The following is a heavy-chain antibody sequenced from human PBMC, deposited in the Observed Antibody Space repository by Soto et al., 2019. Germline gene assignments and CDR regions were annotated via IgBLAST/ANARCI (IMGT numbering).Heavy chain of an antibody. J-gene: IGHJ6*03. CDR1: GGSISSSSYY. V-gene: IGHV4-39*01. CDR2: IYYSGST. CDR3: ARLNLSGYSSGWYNYYYMDV. D-gene: IGHD6-19*01. Sequence: SETLSLTCTVSGGSISSSSYYWGWIRQPPGKGLEWIGSIYYSGSTYYNPSLKSRVTISVDTSKNQFSLKLSSVTAADTAVYYCARLNLSGYSSGWYNYYYMDVWGKGTTVTVSS.